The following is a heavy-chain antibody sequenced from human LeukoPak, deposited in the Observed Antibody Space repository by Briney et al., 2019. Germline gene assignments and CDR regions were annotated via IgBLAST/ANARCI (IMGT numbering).Heavy chain of an antibody. V-gene: IGHV4-59*12. D-gene: IGHD5-18*01. J-gene: IGHJ6*02. CDR1: GGSISSYY. CDR2: IYYSGST. CDR3: ARGGFSYGYQDPYYYYGMDV. Sequence: TSETLSLTCTVSGGSISSYYWSWIRQPPGKGLEWIGYIYYSGSTNYNPSLKSRVTISVDTSKNQFSLKLSSVTAADTAVYYCARGGFSYGYQDPYYYYGMDVWGQGTTVTVSS.